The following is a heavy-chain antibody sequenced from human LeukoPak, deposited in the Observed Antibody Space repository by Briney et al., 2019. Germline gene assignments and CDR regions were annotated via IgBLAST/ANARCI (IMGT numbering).Heavy chain of an antibody. D-gene: IGHD2-2*01. CDR1: GYTFTGYY. V-gene: IGHV1-2*02. CDR2: INPNSGGT. Sequence: GASVKVSCKASGYTFTGYYMHWVRQAPGQGLEWMGWINPNSGGTNYAQKFQGRVTMTRDTSISTAYMELSRLRSDDTAVYYCARGLRVVVPAAIDCYYGMDVWGQGTTVTASS. J-gene: IGHJ6*02. CDR3: ARGLRVVVPAAIDCYYGMDV.